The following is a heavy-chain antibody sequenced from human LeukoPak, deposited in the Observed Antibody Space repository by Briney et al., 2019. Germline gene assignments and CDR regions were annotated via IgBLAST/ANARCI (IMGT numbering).Heavy chain of an antibody. CDR2: INHSGST. J-gene: IGHJ4*02. D-gene: IGHD6-13*01. CDR3: ARSQAAAGTSLIDY. Sequence: SETLSLTCTVSGGSISGYYWSWIRQPPGKGLEWIGEINHSGSTNYNPSLKSRVTISVDTSKNQFSLKLSSVTAADTAVYYCARSQAAAGTSLIDYWGQGTLVTVSS. CDR1: GGSISGYY. V-gene: IGHV4-34*01.